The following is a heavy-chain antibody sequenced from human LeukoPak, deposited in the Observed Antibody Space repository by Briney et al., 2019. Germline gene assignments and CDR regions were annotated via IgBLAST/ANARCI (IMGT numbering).Heavy chain of an antibody. J-gene: IGHJ4*02. CDR1: GFTFSSYG. V-gene: IGHV3-30*02. CDR3: AKVMYSGSPSPFDY. Sequence: GGSLRLSCAASGFTFSSYGMHWVRQAPGKGLDWVAFVRYDGSNKYYADSVKGRFTISRDNSKNTLYLQMNSLRAEDTAVYYCAKVMYSGSPSPFDYWGQGALVTVSS. CDR2: VRYDGSNK. D-gene: IGHD1-26*01.